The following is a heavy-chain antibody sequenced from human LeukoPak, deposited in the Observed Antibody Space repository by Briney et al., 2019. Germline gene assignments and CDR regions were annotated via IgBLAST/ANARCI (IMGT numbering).Heavy chain of an antibody. V-gene: IGHV4-38-2*01. CDR2: ISHSGST. CDR1: GYSISSGYY. J-gene: IGHJ4*02. D-gene: IGHD6-19*01. Sequence: SETLSLTCAVSGYSISSGYYWGWIRQPPGKGLEWIATISHSGSTNYNPSLKSRVTISVDTSKNQFSLKLSSRTAADTAVYYCARLGIGWPFDYWGQGTLVTVSS. CDR3: ARLGIGWPFDY.